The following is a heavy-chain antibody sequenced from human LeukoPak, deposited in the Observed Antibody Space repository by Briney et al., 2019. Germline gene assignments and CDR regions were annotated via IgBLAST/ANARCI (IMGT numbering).Heavy chain of an antibody. CDR3: ARAVRNYDFDAFDI. V-gene: IGHV4-34*01. Sequence: SETLSLTCAVYGGSFSGYYWSWIRQPPGKGLEWIGEINHSGSTNYNPSLKSRVTISVDTSKNQFSLKLSSVTAADTAVYYCARAVRNYDFDAFDIWGQGTMVTVSS. D-gene: IGHD3-3*01. CDR1: GGSFSGYY. J-gene: IGHJ3*02. CDR2: INHSGST.